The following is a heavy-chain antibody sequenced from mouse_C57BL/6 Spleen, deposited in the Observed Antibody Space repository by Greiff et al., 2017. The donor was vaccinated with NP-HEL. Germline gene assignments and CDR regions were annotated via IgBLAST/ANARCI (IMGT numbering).Heavy chain of an antibody. V-gene: IGHV5-16*01. D-gene: IGHD1-1*01. CDR2: INYDCSST. CDR3: ARDRGYGSSPYWYFDV. J-gene: IGHJ1*03. CDR1: GFTFSDYY. Sequence: EVKVVESEGGLVQPGSSMKLSCTASGFTFSDYYMAWVRQVPEKGLEWVANINYDCSSTYYLDSLKSRFIISRDNAKNILYLQMSSLKSEDTATYYCARDRGYGSSPYWYFDVWGTGTTVTVSS.